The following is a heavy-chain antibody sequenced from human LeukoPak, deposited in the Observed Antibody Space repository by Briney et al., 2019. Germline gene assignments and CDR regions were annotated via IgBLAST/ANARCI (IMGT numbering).Heavy chain of an antibody. CDR2: ISAYNGNT. V-gene: IGHV1-18*01. J-gene: IGHJ3*02. D-gene: IGHD3-22*01. CDR3: ARVYYDSSGYWVSGDAFDI. CDR1: GDTFTSYG. Sequence: ASVKVSCKASGDTFTSYGISWVRQAPGQGLEWMGWISAYNGNTNYAQKLQGRVTMTTDTSTSTAYMELRSLRSDDTAVYYCARVYYDSSGYWVSGDAFDIWGQGTMVTVSS.